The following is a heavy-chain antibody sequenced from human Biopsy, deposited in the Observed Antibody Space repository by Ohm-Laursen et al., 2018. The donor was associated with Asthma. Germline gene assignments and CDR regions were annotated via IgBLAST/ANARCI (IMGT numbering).Heavy chain of an antibody. CDR2: IIPISLTP. V-gene: IGHV1-69*13. CDR3: ARDPFYFDPSVEGWNL. D-gene: IGHD3-22*01. CDR1: RDIFSSYG. Sequence: SVKVSCKGSRDIFSSYGFSWVRQAPGQGLEWMGGIIPISLTPSYARRFRGRVTISADEYTRTAYMELSSLRSEDTAVYYCARDPFYFDPSVEGWNLWGQGTRVTASS. J-gene: IGHJ3*01.